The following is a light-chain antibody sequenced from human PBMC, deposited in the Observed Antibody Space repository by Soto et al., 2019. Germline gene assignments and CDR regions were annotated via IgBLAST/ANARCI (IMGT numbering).Light chain of an antibody. CDR1: QSVSSY. J-gene: IGKJ1*01. CDR3: QQYNNWPWT. CDR2: DAS. V-gene: IGKV3-11*01. Sequence: EIVLTQSPATLSLSPGEIATLSFRASQSVSSYLAWYQQKPGQAPRLLIYDASTRATGIPARFSGSGSGTDFTLAISSLDPEDFAVYYCQQYNNWPWTFGQGTKVDIK.